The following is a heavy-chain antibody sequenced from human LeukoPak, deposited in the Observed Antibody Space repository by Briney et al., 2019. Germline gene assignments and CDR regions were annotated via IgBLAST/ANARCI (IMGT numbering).Heavy chain of an antibody. J-gene: IGHJ4*02. CDR2: IYYSGST. D-gene: IGHD3-10*01. CDR3: ARHVSGFWELLLAKTQDY. V-gene: IGHV4-39*01. CDR1: GGSISSSSYY. Sequence: SETLSLTCTVSGGSISSSSYYWGWIRQPPGKGLEWIGSIYYSGSTYYNPSLKSRVTISVDTSKNQFSLKLSSVTAADTAVYYCARHVSGFWELLLAKTQDYWGQGTLVTVSS.